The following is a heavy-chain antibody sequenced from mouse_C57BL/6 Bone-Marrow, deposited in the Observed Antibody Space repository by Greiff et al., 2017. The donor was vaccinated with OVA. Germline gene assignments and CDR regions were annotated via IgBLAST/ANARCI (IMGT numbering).Heavy chain of an antibody. CDR3: ARADYGSSSYYFDY. D-gene: IGHD1-1*01. Sequence: VQLQQSGAELVRPGTSVKMSCKASGYTFTNYWIGWAKQRPGHGLEWIGDIYPGGGYTNYNEKFKGKATLTADKSSSTAYMQFSSLTSEDSAIYYCARADYGSSSYYFDYWGQGTTLTVSS. J-gene: IGHJ2*01. CDR1: GYTFTNYW. CDR2: IYPGGGYT. V-gene: IGHV1-63*01.